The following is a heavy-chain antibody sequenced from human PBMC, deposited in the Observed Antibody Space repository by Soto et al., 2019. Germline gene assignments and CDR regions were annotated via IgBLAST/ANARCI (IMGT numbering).Heavy chain of an antibody. CDR2: INPYNGNT. CDR3: ARGRGGLATHDAFDI. J-gene: IGHJ3*02. V-gene: IGHV1-18*01. CDR1: GYIFSTYG. D-gene: IGHD3-16*01. Sequence: QVQLLQSGAEVKKPGASVKVSCKASGYIFSTYGISWVRQAPGQGLEWMGWINPYNGNTNYAQKLQGRVSMATDTSTSTAYMELRSLRSDDTAVYYCARGRGGLATHDAFDIWGQGTMVTVSS.